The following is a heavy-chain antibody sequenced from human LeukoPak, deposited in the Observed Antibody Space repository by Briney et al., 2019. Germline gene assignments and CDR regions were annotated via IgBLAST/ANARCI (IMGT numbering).Heavy chain of an antibody. D-gene: IGHD6-6*01. J-gene: IGHJ6*02. V-gene: IGHV3-23*05. Sequence: PGGSLRLSCAASGFTFTNYLMRWVRQAPGKGLEWVSSADNAATGTYYADSVRGRFTISRDNSKNTVYLQMNTLRAEDTAVYYCVKHITSSYYGIDAWGQGTTVTVSS. CDR1: GFTFTNYL. CDR2: ADNAATGT. CDR3: VKHITSSYYGIDA.